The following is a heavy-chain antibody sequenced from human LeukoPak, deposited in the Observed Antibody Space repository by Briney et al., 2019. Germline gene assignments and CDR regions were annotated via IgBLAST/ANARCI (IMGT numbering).Heavy chain of an antibody. J-gene: IGHJ6*02. V-gene: IGHV6-1*01. CDR1: GDSVSSNSAA. D-gene: IGHD5-24*01. CDR2: TYDRSKWYN. CDR3: ARGWDGGATIRYYYYGMDV. Sequence: SQTLSLTCAISGDSVSSNSAAWNWIRRSSSRGLEWLGRTYDRSKWYNDYAVSVKSRITINPDTSKDQFSLQLNSVTPEDTAVYYCARGWDGGATIRYYYYGMDVWGQGTTVTVSS.